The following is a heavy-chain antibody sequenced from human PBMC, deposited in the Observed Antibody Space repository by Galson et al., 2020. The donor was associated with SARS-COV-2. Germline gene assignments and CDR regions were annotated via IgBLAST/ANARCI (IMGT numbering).Heavy chain of an antibody. J-gene: IGHJ5*02. V-gene: IGHV4-31*03. D-gene: IGHD3-10*01. Sequence: SQTLSLTCSVSGASVSTEEYYWGWIRQHPGKGLEYLGDMFYRNRNSSFNPSLKSRLNMSVDTSNNQFSLILRSVTAADTATYYCVRVGREAPRTNWVDPWGQGTLVTVSS. CDR2: MFYRNRNS. CDR1: GASVSTEEYY. CDR3: VRVGREAPRTNWVDP.